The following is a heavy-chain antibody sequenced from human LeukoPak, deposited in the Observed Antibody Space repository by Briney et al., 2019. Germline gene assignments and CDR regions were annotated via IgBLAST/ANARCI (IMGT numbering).Heavy chain of an antibody. V-gene: IGHV3-21*01. J-gene: IGHJ4*02. D-gene: IGHD3-10*01. CDR2: ISSSSSYI. CDR1: GFTFSSYS. Sequence: GGSLRLSCAASGFTFSSYSMNWVRQAPGKGLEWVSSISSSSSYIYYADSVKGRFTISRDNAKNSLYLQMNSLRAEDTAVYYCARAGRLVRPFDYWGQGTLVTVSS. CDR3: ARAGRLVRPFDY.